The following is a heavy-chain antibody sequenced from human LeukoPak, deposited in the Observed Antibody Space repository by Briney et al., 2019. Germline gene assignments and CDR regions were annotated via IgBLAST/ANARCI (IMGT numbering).Heavy chain of an antibody. Sequence: GGSLRLSCAGSGFTFSTYGMNWVRQAPGKGLEWVSGVTPSGDPTYYADSVKGRFIISRDNSKNTLYLQMNSLRAEDTAVYYCAKDDGWLVREDGFDMWGQGTMVTVSS. CDR2: VTPSGDPT. D-gene: IGHD6-19*01. V-gene: IGHV3-23*01. CDR1: GFTFSTYG. J-gene: IGHJ3*02. CDR3: AKDDGWLVREDGFDM.